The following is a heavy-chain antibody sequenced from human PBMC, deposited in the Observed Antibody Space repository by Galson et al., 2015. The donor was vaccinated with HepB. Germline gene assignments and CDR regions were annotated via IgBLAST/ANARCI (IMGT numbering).Heavy chain of an antibody. V-gene: IGHV3-30*04. D-gene: IGHD3-22*01. CDR2: ISYDGSNK. J-gene: IGHJ3*01. CDR3: ARGIRHSSGYYVGDAFDV. Sequence: SLRLSCAASGFTFSSYAMHWVRQASGKGLEWVAVISYDGSNKYYADSVKGRFTISRDNSKNTLYLQMNSLRAEDTAVYYCARGIRHSSGYYVGDAFDVWGQGTMVTVSS. CDR1: GFTFSSYA.